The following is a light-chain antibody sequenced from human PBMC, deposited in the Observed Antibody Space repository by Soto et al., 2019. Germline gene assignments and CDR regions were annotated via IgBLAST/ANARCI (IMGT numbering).Light chain of an antibody. CDR2: GVS. V-gene: IGKV3-20*01. CDR3: QQYDISPWT. CDR1: QSVSNTY. Sequence: EIVLAQSPGTLSLSPVERATPSCRASQSVSNTYLAWYQQKPGQAPRLLIYGVSSRATGIPDRFSGSGSGTDFTLTISRLEPEDFAVYYCQQYDISPWTFGQGTKVDIK. J-gene: IGKJ1*01.